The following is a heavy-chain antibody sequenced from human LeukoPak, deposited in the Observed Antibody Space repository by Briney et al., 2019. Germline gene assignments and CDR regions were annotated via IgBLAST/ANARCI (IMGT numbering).Heavy chain of an antibody. CDR3: AREPNV. CDR1: GGSLSGSNYH. J-gene: IGHJ4*02. CDR2: VFHTGSA. Sequence: SETLSLTCTVSGGSLSGSNYHWGWIRQPPAKGLEWVGTVFHTGSAYYNPSLSGRTTISVDTTKNQFSLKLTSVTAADTAVYYCAREPNVWGQGTLVTVSS. V-gene: IGHV4-39*07.